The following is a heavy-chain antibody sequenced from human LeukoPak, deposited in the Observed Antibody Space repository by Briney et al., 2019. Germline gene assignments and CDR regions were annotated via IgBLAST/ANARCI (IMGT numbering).Heavy chain of an antibody. Sequence: SVKVSCKASGGTFSSYAISWVRQAPGQGLEWMGGIIPIFGTANYAQKFQGRVTITTDESTSTAYMELSSLRSEDTAVYYCARDQDSSHCLDYWGQGTLVTVSS. D-gene: IGHD2-15*01. J-gene: IGHJ4*02. CDR3: ARDQDSSHCLDY. V-gene: IGHV1-69*05. CDR2: IIPIFGTA. CDR1: GGTFSSYA.